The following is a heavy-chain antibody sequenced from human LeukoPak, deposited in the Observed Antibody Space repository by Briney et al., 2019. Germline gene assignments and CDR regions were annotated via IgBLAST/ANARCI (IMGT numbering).Heavy chain of an antibody. CDR3: ARDVSGDSSGYYNWFDP. CDR1: GGSFSGYY. Sequence: SETLSLTCAVYGGSFSGYYWSWIRRPPGKGLEWIGEINHSGSTNYNPSLKSRVTISVDTSKNQFSLKLSSVTAADTAVYYCARDVSGDSSGYYNWFDPWGQGTLVTVSS. D-gene: IGHD3-22*01. J-gene: IGHJ5*02. V-gene: IGHV4-34*01. CDR2: INHSGST.